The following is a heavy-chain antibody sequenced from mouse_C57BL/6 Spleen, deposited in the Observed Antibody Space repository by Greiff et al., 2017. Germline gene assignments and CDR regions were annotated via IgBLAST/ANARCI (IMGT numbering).Heavy chain of an antibody. J-gene: IGHJ3*01. D-gene: IGHD2-4*01. CDR1: GYAFTNYL. V-gene: IGHV1-54*01. CDR2: INPGSGGT. CDR3: ASDYGAWFAY. Sequence: VQRVESGAELVRPGTSVKVSCKASGYAFTNYLIEWVKQRPGQGLEWIGVINPGSGGTNYNEKFKGKATLTADKSSSTAYMQLSSLTSEDSAVYFCASDYGAWFAYWGQGTLVTVSA.